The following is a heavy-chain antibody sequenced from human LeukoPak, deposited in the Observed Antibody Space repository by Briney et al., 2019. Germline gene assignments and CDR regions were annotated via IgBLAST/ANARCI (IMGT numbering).Heavy chain of an antibody. CDR1: GGSISGYY. CDR3: VRFGVNYDMDV. CDR2: IHYSGRA. D-gene: IGHD3-16*01. Sequence: SETLSLTCSVSGGSISGYYWTWVRQPPGKGLEWIGQIHYSGRADYNPSLKSRITTSVDTSRNQISLKLSSVTAADTAIYYCVRFGVNYDMDVWGQGPTVPVFS. V-gene: IGHV4-59*01. J-gene: IGHJ6*02.